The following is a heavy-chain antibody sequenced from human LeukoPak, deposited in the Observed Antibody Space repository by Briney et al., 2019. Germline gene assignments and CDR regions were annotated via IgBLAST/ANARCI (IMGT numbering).Heavy chain of an antibody. D-gene: IGHD5-18*01. J-gene: IGHJ1*01. CDR2: ISGSGGST. CDR3: ARDPCDTAMVVAEYFQH. Sequence: AGGSLRLSCAASGFIFSSYAMSWVRQAPGKGLEWVSGISGSGGSTYYADSVKGRFTISRDNAKNSLYLQMNSLRAEDTAVYYCARDPCDTAMVVAEYFQHWGQGTLVTVSS. V-gene: IGHV3-23*01. CDR1: GFIFSSYA.